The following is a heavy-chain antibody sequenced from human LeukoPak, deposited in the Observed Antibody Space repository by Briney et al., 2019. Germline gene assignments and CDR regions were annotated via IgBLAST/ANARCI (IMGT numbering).Heavy chain of an antibody. D-gene: IGHD3-10*01. CDR2: TSSDLNVK. Sequence: GSLGLSCAASGFTFRNYVIHWVRQAPGKGLEWVAVTSSDLNVKLYADSVKGRFTISRDNSRSTLYLQMNSLRPEDTAIYYCAREGYYGSGSPPSLYFDYWGQGTLVTVSS. CDR1: GFTFRNYV. J-gene: IGHJ4*02. CDR3: AREGYYGSGSPPSLYFDY. V-gene: IGHV3-30-3*01.